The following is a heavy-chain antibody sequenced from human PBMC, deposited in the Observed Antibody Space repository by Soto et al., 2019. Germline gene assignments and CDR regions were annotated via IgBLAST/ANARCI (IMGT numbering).Heavy chain of an antibody. CDR3: AMNTVTDYSYMDV. J-gene: IGHJ6*03. CDR2: IHYSGRT. V-gene: IGHV4-31*03. D-gene: IGHD4-17*01. CDR1: GGSISSADYY. Sequence: QVLLQESGPGLLKPSQTLSLTCTFSGGSISSADYYWSWIRQHPGKGLEWIGYIHYSGRTYYNPSLNSRVTISPDSSKSQGSLTLNSVTAADTAVYYGAMNTVTDYSYMDVWGKGTTVTVSS.